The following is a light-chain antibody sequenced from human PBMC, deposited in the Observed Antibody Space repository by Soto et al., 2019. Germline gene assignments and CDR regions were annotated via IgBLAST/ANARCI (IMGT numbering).Light chain of an antibody. CDR1: QSISNY. CDR2: PAS. J-gene: IGKJ1*01. V-gene: IGKV1-39*01. Sequence: DIQMTQSPSSLSASVGDRVTITCRASQSISNYLSWYQQKPGQAPKLLIYPASTLQGGVPSRFSSSGSGTDFILTISTLQPEDFATYYCQQSYSAPHTFGQGTRVEVK. CDR3: QQSYSAPHT.